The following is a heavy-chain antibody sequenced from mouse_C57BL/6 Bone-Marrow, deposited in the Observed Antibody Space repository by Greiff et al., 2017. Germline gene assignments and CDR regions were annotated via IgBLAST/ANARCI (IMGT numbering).Heavy chain of an antibody. CDR1: GYTFTSYY. D-gene: IGHD2-3*01. Sequence: LVEPGASVKLSCKASGYTFTSYYMYWVKQRPGQGLEWIGEINPSNGGTNFNEKFKSKATLTVDKSSSTAYMQLSSLTSEDSAVYYCTRWTYDGYFGYWGQGTTLTVSS. CDR3: TRWTYDGYFGY. CDR2: INPSNGGT. V-gene: IGHV1S16*01. J-gene: IGHJ2*01.